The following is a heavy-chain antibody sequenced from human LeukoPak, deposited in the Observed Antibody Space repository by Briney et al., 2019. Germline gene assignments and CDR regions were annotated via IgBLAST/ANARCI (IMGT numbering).Heavy chain of an antibody. Sequence: GGSLRLSCAASGFTFSSYEMNWVRQAPGKGLEWVSYISSSGSTIYYADSVKGRFTISRDNAKNSLYLQMNSLRAEDTAVYYCAREGQQLATWYYGMDVWGKETTVTVSS. CDR2: ISSSGSTI. D-gene: IGHD6-13*01. CDR3: AREGQQLATWYYGMDV. J-gene: IGHJ6*04. V-gene: IGHV3-48*03. CDR1: GFTFSSYE.